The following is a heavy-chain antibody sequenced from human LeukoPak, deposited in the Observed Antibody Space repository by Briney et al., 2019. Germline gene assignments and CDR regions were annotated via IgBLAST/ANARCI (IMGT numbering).Heavy chain of an antibody. CDR2: ILYDGSNK. J-gene: IGHJ4*02. V-gene: IGHV3-30*18. CDR3: AKDQRPVAGTGFDY. CDR1: GFTFSSYG. Sequence: GRSLRLSCAASGFTFSSYGMHWVRQAPGKGLEWVAVILYDGSNKYYADSVKGRFTISRDNSKNTLYLQMNSLRAEDTAVYYCAKDQRPVAGTGFDYWGQGTLVTVSS. D-gene: IGHD6-19*01.